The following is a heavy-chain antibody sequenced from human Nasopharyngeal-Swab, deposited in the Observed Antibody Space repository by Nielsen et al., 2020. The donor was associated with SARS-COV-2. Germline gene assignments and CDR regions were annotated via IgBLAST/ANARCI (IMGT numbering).Heavy chain of an antibody. J-gene: IGHJ6*03. D-gene: IGHD2-2*01. V-gene: IGHV1-2*04. CDR3: ARAAKGYCSSTSCYSIPEYYYYMDV. Sequence: WVRQAPGQGLEWMGWINPNSGGTNYAQKFQGWVTMTRDTSISTAYMEQSRLRSDDTAVYYCARAAKGYCSSTSCYSIPEYYYYMDVWGKGTTVTVSS. CDR2: INPNSGGT.